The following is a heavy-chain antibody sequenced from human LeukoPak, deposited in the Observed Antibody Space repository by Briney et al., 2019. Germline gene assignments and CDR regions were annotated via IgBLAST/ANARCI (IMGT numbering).Heavy chain of an antibody. CDR2: INPNSGGT. D-gene: IGHD5-18*01. CDR3: ARTRIQLWLGYYYGMDV. J-gene: IGHJ6*02. CDR1: GYTFTGYY. Sequence: ASVKVSCKASGYTFTGYYMHWVRQAPGQGLEWMGWINPNSGGTNYAQKFQGRVTMTRDTSISTAYMELSRLRSDDTAVYYCARTRIQLWLGYYYGMDVWGQGTTVTVSS. V-gene: IGHV1-2*02.